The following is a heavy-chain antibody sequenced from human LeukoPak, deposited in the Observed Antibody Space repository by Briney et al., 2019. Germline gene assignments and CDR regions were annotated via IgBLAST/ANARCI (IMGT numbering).Heavy chain of an antibody. J-gene: IGHJ6*02. D-gene: IGHD3-10*01. CDR1: GFTFSSYW. CDR3: ARGSVVWFGELLTYYYFGMDV. V-gene: IGHV3-74*01. CDR2: INSDGSST. Sequence: QAGGSLRLSCAPSGFTFSSYWMHWVRQAPGKGLVWVSRINSDGSSTSYADSATGRFTISRDNAKNTLYLQMNSLRAEDTAAYYCARGSVVWFGELLTYYYFGMDVWGQGTTVTVSS.